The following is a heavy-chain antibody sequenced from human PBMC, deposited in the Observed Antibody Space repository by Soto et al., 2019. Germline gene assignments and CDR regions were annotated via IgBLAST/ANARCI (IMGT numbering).Heavy chain of an antibody. CDR3: ARDPGKAPYSGCYTHYFYSMEV. CDR2: IWYDGSSK. Sequence: GGSLRLSCAACGFTFNSYGMHWVRQAPGKGLEWVAVIWYDGSSKYYADSVKGRFTISRDNSKNTLYLHMNSLRAEDTAVYYFARDPGKAPYSGCYTHYFYSMEVWGQGTTLTGSS. D-gene: IGHD2-2*02. CDR1: GFTFNSYG. J-gene: IGHJ6*02. V-gene: IGHV3-33*01.